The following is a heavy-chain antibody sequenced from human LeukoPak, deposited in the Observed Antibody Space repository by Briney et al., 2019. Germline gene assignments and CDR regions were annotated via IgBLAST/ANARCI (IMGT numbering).Heavy chain of an antibody. Sequence: SETLSLTCAVSGGSVSSGGYSWSWIRQPPGKGLEWIGFIYHSGSTNYNPSLKSRVTISVDTSKNQFSLKLSSVTAADTAVYYCARAAYSYGPSGYWGQGTLVTVSS. D-gene: IGHD5-18*01. J-gene: IGHJ4*02. V-gene: IGHV4-30-2*01. CDR1: GGSVSSGGYS. CDR2: IYHSGST. CDR3: ARAAYSYGPSGY.